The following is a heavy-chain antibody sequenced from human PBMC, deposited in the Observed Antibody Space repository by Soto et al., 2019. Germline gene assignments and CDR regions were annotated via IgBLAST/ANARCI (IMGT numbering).Heavy chain of an antibody. J-gene: IGHJ5*02. CDR1: GGSFSGYY. CDR2: INHSGST. Sequence: PSETLSLTCAVYGGSFSGYYWSWIRQPPGKGLEWIGEINHSGSTNYNPSLKSRVTISVDTSKNQFSLKLSSVTAADTAVYYCARGAIAAAGRPFDPWGQGTLVTVPQ. D-gene: IGHD6-13*01. CDR3: ARGAIAAAGRPFDP. V-gene: IGHV4-34*01.